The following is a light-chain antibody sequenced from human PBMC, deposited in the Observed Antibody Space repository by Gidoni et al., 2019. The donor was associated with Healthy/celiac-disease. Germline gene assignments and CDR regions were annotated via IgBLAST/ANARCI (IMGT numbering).Light chain of an antibody. CDR3: QSYDSSLSGHVV. CDR1: SSNIGAGYD. V-gene: IGLV1-40*01. J-gene: IGLJ2*01. CDR2: GHS. Sequence: QSVLTQPPSVSGAPGQRVTISCTGSSSNIGAGYDVHWYQQLPGAAPKLLIYGHSNRPSGVPDRCSGAKSGTSASLAITGLQAEDEADYYCQSYDSSLSGHVVFGGGTKLTVL.